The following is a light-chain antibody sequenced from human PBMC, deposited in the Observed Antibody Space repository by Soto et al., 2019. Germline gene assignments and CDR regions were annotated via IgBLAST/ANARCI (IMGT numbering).Light chain of an antibody. CDR1: SSDGGGYNY. J-gene: IGLJ1*01. Sequence: QSALTQPASVSGSPGQSITISCTGTSSDGGGYNYVSWYQQHPGKAPKLMIYEVSNRPSGVSNRFSGSKSGNTASLTISGLQAEDEADYYCSSYTSSSTYVFGTGTKV. V-gene: IGLV2-14*01. CDR3: SSYTSSSTYV. CDR2: EVS.